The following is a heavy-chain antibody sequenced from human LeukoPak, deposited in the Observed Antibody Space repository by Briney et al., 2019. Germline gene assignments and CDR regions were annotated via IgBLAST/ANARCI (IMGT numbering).Heavy chain of an antibody. CDR3: VKDGTGLTTRINGFDI. CDR2: IRYDDTNQ. Sequence: GGALRLSCEASGFTFRNYHMHWVRQAPGKGLERVAFIRYDDTNQGYADFVKGRFTISRDNSKNMQYLQMNSLKPEDTAVYFCVKDGTGLTTRINGFDIWGQGTLVTVSS. D-gene: IGHD2-15*01. V-gene: IGHV3-30*02. J-gene: IGHJ3*02. CDR1: GFTFRNYH.